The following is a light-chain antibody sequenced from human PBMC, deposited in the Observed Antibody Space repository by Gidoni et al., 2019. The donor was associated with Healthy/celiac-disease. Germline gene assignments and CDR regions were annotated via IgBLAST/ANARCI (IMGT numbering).Light chain of an antibody. Sequence: DIQLTPSPSSLSASVGDRVTITCQASQDISNYLNWYQQKPGKAPKLLIYDASNLETGVPSRLSGSGSGTDFTFTISSLQPEDIATYYCQQYDNLPPLTFGGGTKVEIK. J-gene: IGKJ4*01. CDR3: QQYDNLPPLT. CDR2: DAS. CDR1: QDISNY. V-gene: IGKV1-33*01.